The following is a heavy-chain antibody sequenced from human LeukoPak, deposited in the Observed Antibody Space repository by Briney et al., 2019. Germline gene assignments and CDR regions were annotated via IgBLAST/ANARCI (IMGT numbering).Heavy chain of an antibody. J-gene: IGHJ6*03. D-gene: IGHD3/OR15-3a*01. CDR2: ISSSGSTI. CDR1: GFTFSDYY. V-gene: IGHV3-11*04. CDR3: ARYYPGPPRIADWVYYYYYMDV. Sequence: GGSLRLSCAASGFTFSDYYMSWILQAPGKGLEWVSYISSSGSTIYYADSVKGRFTISRDNAKNSLYLQMNSLRAEDTAVYYCARYYPGPPRIADWVYYYYYMDVWGKGTTVTVSS.